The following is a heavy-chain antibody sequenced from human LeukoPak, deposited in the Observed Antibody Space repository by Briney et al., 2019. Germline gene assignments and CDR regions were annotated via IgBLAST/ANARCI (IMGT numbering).Heavy chain of an antibody. D-gene: IGHD3-10*01. V-gene: IGHV1-18*01. CDR1: GYTFTSYG. Sequence: ASVKVSCKASGYTFTSYGISWVRQAPGQGLEWMGRISAYNGNTNYAQKLQGRVTMTTDTSTSTAYMELRSLRSDDTAVYYCARAPTYYYGSGSYYFDYWGQGTLVTVSS. CDR3: ARAPTYYYGSGSYYFDY. J-gene: IGHJ4*02. CDR2: ISAYNGNT.